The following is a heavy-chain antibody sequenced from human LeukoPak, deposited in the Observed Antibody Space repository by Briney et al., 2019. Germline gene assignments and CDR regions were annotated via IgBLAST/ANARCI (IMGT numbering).Heavy chain of an antibody. CDR3: TRDWRHGAKDV. CDR1: GFTLSDFW. J-gene: IGHJ6*02. CDR2: IEGDGSST. D-gene: IGHD3-3*01. Sequence: GGSLRLSCGASGFTLSDFWMFWVRQAPGKGLVWVSRIEGDGSSTAYADPVKGRFTISRDNAKNTLYLQMDSLRVEDTGVYYCTRDWRHGAKDVWGQGTTVTV. V-gene: IGHV3-74*01.